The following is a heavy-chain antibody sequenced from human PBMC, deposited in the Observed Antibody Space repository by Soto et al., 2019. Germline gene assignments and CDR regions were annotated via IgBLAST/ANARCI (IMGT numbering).Heavy chain of an antibody. Sequence: GESLKISCKGSVYSFTSYWIGWVRQMPGEVLQWMGIIYPGDPYTRYSPSFPGQVTISADTSISTAYLQCSSLKASETAMYYCARLEYSSRDFDYWGSGRMLTVSS. CDR2: IYPGDPYT. D-gene: IGHD6-6*01. CDR3: ARLEYSSRDFDY. CDR1: VYSFTSYW. J-gene: IGHJ4*02. V-gene: IGHV5-51*01.